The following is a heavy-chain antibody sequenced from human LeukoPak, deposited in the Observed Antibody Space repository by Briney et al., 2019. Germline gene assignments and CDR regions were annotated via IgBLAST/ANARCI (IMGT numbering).Heavy chain of an antibody. J-gene: IGHJ4*02. V-gene: IGHV1-2*02. CDR3: ARDHIAAAGTMDY. CDR2: INPNSGGT. D-gene: IGHD6-13*01. Sequence: ASVKVSCKASGYTFTGYYMHWVRQAPGQGLEWMGWINPNSGGTNYAQKFQGRVTMTRDTSISTAYMELSRLRSDDTAVYYCARDHIAAAGTMDYWGQGTLVTVSS. CDR1: GYTFTGYY.